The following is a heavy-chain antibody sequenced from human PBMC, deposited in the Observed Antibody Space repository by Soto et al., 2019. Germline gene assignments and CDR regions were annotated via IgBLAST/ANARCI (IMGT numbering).Heavy chain of an antibody. Sequence: QVQLVQSGAEVKKPGSSVKVSCKASGGTFSSYTISWVRQAPGQGLEWMGRIIPILGIANYAQKFQGRVTIXAXTSTSTAYMELSSLRSEDTAVYYCARGGQGGSSPDYWGQGTLVTVSS. CDR3: ARGGQGGSSPDY. D-gene: IGHD2-15*01. CDR2: IIPILGIA. J-gene: IGHJ4*02. CDR1: GGTFSSYT. V-gene: IGHV1-69*02.